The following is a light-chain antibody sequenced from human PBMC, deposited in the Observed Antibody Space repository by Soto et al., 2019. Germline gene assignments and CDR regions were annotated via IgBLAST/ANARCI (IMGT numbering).Light chain of an antibody. J-gene: IGLJ2*01. CDR2: GDS. CDR3: QSYDNSLRAVV. CDR1: SSNIGAGYD. V-gene: IGLV1-40*01. Sequence: QSVLPQPPSVSGARGQWVTIPCTGSSSNIGAGYDVSWYQQLPGTAPKLLIYGDSNRPSGVPDRFSGSKSGASASLAITGLQAEDEADYYCQSYDNSLRAVVFGGGTKLTVL.